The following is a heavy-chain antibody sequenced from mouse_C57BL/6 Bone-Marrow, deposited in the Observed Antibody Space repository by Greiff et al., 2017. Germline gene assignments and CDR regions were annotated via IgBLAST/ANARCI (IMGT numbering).Heavy chain of an antibody. V-gene: IGHV5-4*03. J-gene: IGHJ4*01. Sequence: EVMLVESGGGLVKPGGSLKLSCAASGFTFSSYAMSWVRQTPEKRLEWVATISDGGSYTYYPDNVKGRFTISRDNAKNTLYLQMSHLKSEDTAMYYCARGGLPDYARDDWGQGTSVTVSS. D-gene: IGHD2-2*01. CDR1: GFTFSSYA. CDR2: ISDGGSYT. CDR3: ARGGLPDYARDD.